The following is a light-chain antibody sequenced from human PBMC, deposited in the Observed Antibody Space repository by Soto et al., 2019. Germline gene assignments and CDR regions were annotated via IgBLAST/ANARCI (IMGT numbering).Light chain of an antibody. CDR2: DVT. CDR3: SSYAGSNNFV. CDR1: SSDVGDYEH. Sequence: QSALTQPPSVSGSPGQSVTISCTVTSSDVGDYEHVSWYQQAPGTAPKLIIFDVTNRPSGVPDRFSGSKSGNTPSLTIFGLQAEDEADYYCSSYAGSNNFVFGTGTKVTVL. V-gene: IGLV2-18*02. J-gene: IGLJ1*01.